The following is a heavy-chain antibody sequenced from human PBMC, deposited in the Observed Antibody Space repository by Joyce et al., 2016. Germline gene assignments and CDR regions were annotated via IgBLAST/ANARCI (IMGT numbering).Heavy chain of an antibody. Sequence: QVQLVESGGGVVQPGRSLRLSCAASGLTLSNYGVHWVRQDPGKGLEWVGVISYDGIYKYYADSVKGRFTISRDKSKNTVFLEMNSLRTEDTAVYYCAKILTATYSSGWFLDYWGQGTLVTVSS. CDR2: ISYDGIYK. CDR3: AKILTATYSSGWFLDY. V-gene: IGHV3-30*18. CDR1: GLTLSNYG. D-gene: IGHD6-25*01. J-gene: IGHJ4*02.